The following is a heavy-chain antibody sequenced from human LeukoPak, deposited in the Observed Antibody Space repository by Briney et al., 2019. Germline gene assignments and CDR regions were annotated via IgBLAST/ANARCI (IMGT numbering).Heavy chain of an antibody. CDR1: GYRFTSYW. D-gene: IGHD3-22*01. CDR2: IYPGDSDT. V-gene: IGHV5-51*01. CDR3: ARPPDSSGYYPFDY. Sequence: GESLKISCKGSGYRFTSYWIGWVRQMPGKGLEWVGIIYPGDSDTRYSPSFQGQVTISADKSISTAYLQWSSLKASDTAMYYCARPPDSSGYYPFDYWGQGTLVTVSS. J-gene: IGHJ4*02.